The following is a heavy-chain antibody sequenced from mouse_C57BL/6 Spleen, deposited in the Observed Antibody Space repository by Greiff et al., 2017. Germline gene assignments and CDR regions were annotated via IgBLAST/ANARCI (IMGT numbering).Heavy chain of an antibody. Sequence: QVQLQQPGTELVKPGASVKLSCKASGYTFTSYWMHWVKQRPGQGLEWIGNINPSNGGTNYNEKFKSKATLTVDKSSSTAYMQLSSLTSEDSAVYYWAREGHYYGSRYFDVWGTGTTVTVSS. J-gene: IGHJ1*03. V-gene: IGHV1-53*01. CDR3: AREGHYYGSRYFDV. D-gene: IGHD1-1*01. CDR2: INPSNGGT. CDR1: GYTFTSYW.